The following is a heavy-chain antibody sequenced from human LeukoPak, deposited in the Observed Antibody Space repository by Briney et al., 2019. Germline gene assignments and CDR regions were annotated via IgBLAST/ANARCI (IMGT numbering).Heavy chain of an antibody. V-gene: IGHV3-30-3*01. D-gene: IGHD2-15*01. Sequence: GGSLRLSCAASGFTFSSYAMHWVRQAPGKGLEGVAVISYDGSNKYYADSVKGGFTISRDNSKNTLYLQMNSLRAEDTAVYYCASPSPIVVVVAATPGYFQHWGQGTLVTVSS. CDR3: ASPSPIVVVVAATPGYFQH. CDR1: GFTFSSYA. J-gene: IGHJ1*01. CDR2: ISYDGSNK.